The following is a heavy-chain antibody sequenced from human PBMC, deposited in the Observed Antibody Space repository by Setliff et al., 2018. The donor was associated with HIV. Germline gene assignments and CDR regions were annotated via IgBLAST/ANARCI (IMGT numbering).Heavy chain of an antibody. D-gene: IGHD3-9*01. Sequence: SETLSLTCNVSGFSISSYYYWGWVRQPPGGGLEWIANIYRSGTAYYNPSFKTRVAISIDTSKNYVSLKLRSLTAADTAIYYCARDLTCNSSCFEPWGQGTQVTVSS. CDR2: IYRSGTA. V-gene: IGHV4-38-2*02. CDR1: GFSISSYYY. CDR3: ARDLTCNSSCFEP. J-gene: IGHJ5*02.